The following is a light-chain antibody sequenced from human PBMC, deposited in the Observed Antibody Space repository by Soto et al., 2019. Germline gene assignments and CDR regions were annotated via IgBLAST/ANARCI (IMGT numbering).Light chain of an antibody. Sequence: QSALTQPASVSGSPGQSITISCTGTSIDVGTYNLVSWYQQHPGKAPKLIIYEASKRPTGVSSRFSGSKSGNTASLTISGLQAEDEAEYHCCSYAGRNSVLFGGGTKLTVL. CDR2: EAS. J-gene: IGLJ2*01. CDR3: CSYAGRNSVL. CDR1: SIDVGTYNL. V-gene: IGLV2-23*01.